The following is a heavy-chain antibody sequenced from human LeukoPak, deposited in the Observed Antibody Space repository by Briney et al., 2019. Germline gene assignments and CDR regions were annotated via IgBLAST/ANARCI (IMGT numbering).Heavy chain of an antibody. D-gene: IGHD2-21*01. CDR1: SGSIGSSSNY. V-gene: IGHV4-39*07. J-gene: IGHJ4*02. Sequence: PSETLSLTCTVSSGSIGSSSNYWGWIRQAPGKGLEWIGSIYHSGSTYYNPSLKSRVTISVDTSKNQFSLKLSSVTAADTAVYYCARSAGLGIYYFDYWGQGTLVTVSS. CDR2: IYHSGST. CDR3: ARSAGLGIYYFDY.